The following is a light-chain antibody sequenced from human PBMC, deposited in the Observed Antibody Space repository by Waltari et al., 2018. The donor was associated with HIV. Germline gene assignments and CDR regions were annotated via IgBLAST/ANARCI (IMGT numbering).Light chain of an antibody. V-gene: IGLV3-21*01. CDR1: NIGDKH. CDR3: QVFENSRDQA. J-gene: IGLJ1*01. Sequence: YVLTQPPSVSVAPGKTATITRGGNNIGDKHVHWYQQKSGQAPVLVIYDDKLRPSGIPARISGSNSGGTATLTISGVEVGDEAEYYCQVFENSRDQAFGTGTKVTVL. CDR2: DDK.